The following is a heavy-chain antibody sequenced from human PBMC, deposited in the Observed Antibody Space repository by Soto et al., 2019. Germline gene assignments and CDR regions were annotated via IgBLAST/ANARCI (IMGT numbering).Heavy chain of an antibody. Sequence: QVQLVESGGGVVQPGRSLRLSCAASGFTFSSYGMHWVRQAPGKRLEWVAVIWYDGSNKYYADSVKGRFTIYRDNSKNRLYLQMISLRAEDTAVYYCARDGYCSGGSCYSVPVFDYWGQGTLVTVSS. CDR2: IWYDGSNK. J-gene: IGHJ4*02. CDR3: ARDGYCSGGSCYSVPVFDY. CDR1: GFTFSSYG. D-gene: IGHD2-15*01. V-gene: IGHV3-33*01.